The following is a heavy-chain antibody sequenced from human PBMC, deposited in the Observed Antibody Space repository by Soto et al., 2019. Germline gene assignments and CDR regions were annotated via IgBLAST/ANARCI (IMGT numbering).Heavy chain of an antibody. Sequence: GGSLRLSCAASRWTHSRYGMSSVRQAPGKGLECVSAISSNGGSTYYAHSVNARFTISRDNSQNTLYLQMGSLRAEDMAVYYCARHFSRSSPYNWFDPCGQGTLVTVSS. CDR2: ISSNGGST. D-gene: IGHD6-6*01. V-gene: IGHV3-64*01. CDR3: ARHFSRSSPYNWFDP. CDR1: RWTHSRYG. J-gene: IGHJ5*02.